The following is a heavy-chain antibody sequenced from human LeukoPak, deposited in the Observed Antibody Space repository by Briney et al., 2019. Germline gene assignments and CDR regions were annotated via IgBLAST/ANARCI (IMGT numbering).Heavy chain of an antibody. V-gene: IGHV3-48*01. D-gene: IGHD3-9*01. Sequence: GGSLRLSCAASGFTFSSYSMNWVRQAPGKGLEWVSYISSSSSTIYYADSVKGRFTISRDNAKNSLYLQMNSLRAEDTAMYYCARLPPYDILTGNYYYYMDVWGKGTTVTVSS. CDR2: ISSSSSTI. J-gene: IGHJ6*03. CDR1: GFTFSSYS. CDR3: ARLPPYDILTGNYYYYMDV.